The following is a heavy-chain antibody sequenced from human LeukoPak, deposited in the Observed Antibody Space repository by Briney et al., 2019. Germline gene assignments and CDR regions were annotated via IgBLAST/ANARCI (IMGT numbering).Heavy chain of an antibody. J-gene: IGHJ4*02. Sequence: PGGSLRLSCAASGFTFSGYEMNWVRQAPGKGLEWVSYISSSGNTIYYADSVKGRFTISRDNAKNSLYLQMNSLRAEDTAVYYCARDRVVVVAATPIRTVFDYWGQGTLVTVSS. CDR2: ISSSGNTI. V-gene: IGHV3-48*03. CDR3: ARDRVVVVAATPIRTVFDY. D-gene: IGHD2-15*01. CDR1: GFTFSGYE.